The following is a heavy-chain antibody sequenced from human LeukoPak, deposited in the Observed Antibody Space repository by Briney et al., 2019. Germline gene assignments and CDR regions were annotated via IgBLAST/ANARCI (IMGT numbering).Heavy chain of an antibody. Sequence: GGSLRLSCAASGFTFSSYAMSWVRQAPGKGLEWVSAISGSGGSTYYADSVKGRFTIPRDNSKNTLYLQMNSLRSEDTAVYYCAHISSSWPDYWGQGTLVTVSS. CDR2: ISGSGGST. D-gene: IGHD6-13*01. J-gene: IGHJ4*02. V-gene: IGHV3-23*01. CDR1: GFTFSSYA. CDR3: AHISSSWPDY.